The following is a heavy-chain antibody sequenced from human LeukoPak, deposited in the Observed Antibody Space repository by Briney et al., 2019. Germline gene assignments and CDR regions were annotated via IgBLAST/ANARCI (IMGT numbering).Heavy chain of an antibody. CDR3: ARARSRSSPFLFDY. J-gene: IGHJ4*02. V-gene: IGHV3-48*03. CDR1: GFTFSSYE. CDR2: ISSSGTTI. Sequence: GSLRLSCAASGFTFSSYEMNWVRQAPGKGLEWVSYISSSGTTIYYADSVKGRFTLSRDNAKNSLYLQMNSLRAEDTAVYYCARARSRSSPFLFDYWGQGTLLTVSS. D-gene: IGHD2/OR15-2a*01.